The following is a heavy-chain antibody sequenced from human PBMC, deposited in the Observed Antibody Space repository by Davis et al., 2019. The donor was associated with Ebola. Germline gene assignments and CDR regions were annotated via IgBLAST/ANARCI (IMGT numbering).Heavy chain of an antibody. J-gene: IGHJ3*02. CDR2: IIPIFGTA. CDR1: GGTFSSYA. CDR3: ARERLGYCSSTSCYDAFDI. D-gene: IGHD2-2*01. V-gene: IGHV1-69*13. Sequence: SVKVSCKASGGTFSSYAISWVRQAPGQGLEWMGGIIPIFGTANYAQKFQGRVTITADESTSTAYMELSSLRSEDTAVYYCARERLGYCSSTSCYDAFDIWGQGTMVTVSS.